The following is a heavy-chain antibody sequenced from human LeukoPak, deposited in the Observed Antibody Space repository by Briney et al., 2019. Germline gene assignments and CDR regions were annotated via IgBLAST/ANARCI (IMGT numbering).Heavy chain of an antibody. V-gene: IGHV3-13*04. CDR1: GFTFSSYD. CDR3: SRVGSSGWPNYFDS. Sequence: GGSLRLSCAASGFTFSSYDMHWVRQATGKGLEWVSVIGTSGDTYYAGSVKGRFTISRENAKNSLYLQMNSLTVGDTAVYYCSRVGSSGWPNYFDSWGQGTLVTVSS. D-gene: IGHD6-19*01. CDR2: IGTSGDT. J-gene: IGHJ4*02.